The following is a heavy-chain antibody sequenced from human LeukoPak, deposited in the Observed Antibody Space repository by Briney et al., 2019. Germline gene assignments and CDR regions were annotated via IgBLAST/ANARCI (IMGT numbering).Heavy chain of an antibody. J-gene: IGHJ5*02. V-gene: IGHV4-59*01. CDR1: GGSISSYY. CDR3: ARDASYCGGDCYPSYWFDP. CDR2: IYYSGST. Sequence: PSETLSLTCTVSGGSISSYYWSWIRQPPGKGLEWIGYIYYSGSTNYNPSVKSRVTISVDTSKNQFSLRLSSVTAADTAVYYCARDASYCGGDCYPSYWFDPWGQGTLVTVSS. D-gene: IGHD2-21*02.